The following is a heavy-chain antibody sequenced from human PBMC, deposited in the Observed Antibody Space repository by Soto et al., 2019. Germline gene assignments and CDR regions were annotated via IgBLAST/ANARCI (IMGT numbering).Heavy chain of an antibody. Sequence: PGGSLRLSCAVSGFTFSNYGMHWVRQAPGKGLEWLAVISYDGSNKYYADSVKGRFTISRDNSKNTLYLQMNSLRAEDTAMYYCAKNGCSFTRCSTHFDYWGQATLVTVSS. V-gene: IGHV3-30*18. CDR1: GFTFSNYG. D-gene: IGHD2-2*02. CDR3: AKNGCSFTRCSTHFDY. CDR2: ISYDGSNK. J-gene: IGHJ4*02.